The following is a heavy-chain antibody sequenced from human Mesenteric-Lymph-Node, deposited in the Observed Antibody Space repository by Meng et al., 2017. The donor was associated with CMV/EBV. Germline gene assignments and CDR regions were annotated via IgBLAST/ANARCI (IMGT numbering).Heavy chain of an antibody. Sequence: WEASGFALSSYGMHWVRQATGKGLEWVAVISYDGSNKYYADSVKGRFTISRDNSKDTLFLQMNSLRPEDTAMYYCAKVPGGGRHFDYWGQGALVTVSS. V-gene: IGHV3-30*18. J-gene: IGHJ4*02. CDR1: GFALSSYG. CDR3: AKVPGGGRHFDY. CDR2: ISYDGSNK. D-gene: IGHD1-26*01.